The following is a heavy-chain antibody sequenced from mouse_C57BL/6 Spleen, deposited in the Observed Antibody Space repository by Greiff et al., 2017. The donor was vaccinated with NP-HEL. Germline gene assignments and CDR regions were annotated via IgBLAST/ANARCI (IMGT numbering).Heavy chain of an antibody. CDR2: IDPSDSYT. CDR3: ARRGDYDGNY. J-gene: IGHJ2*01. D-gene: IGHD2-4*01. Sequence: VQLQQPGAELVKPGASVKLSCKASGYTFTSYWMQWVKQRPGQGLEWIGEIDPSDSYTNYNQKFKGKATLTVDTASSTAYMQLSSLTSEDSAVYYCARRGDYDGNYWGQGTTLTVSS. V-gene: IGHV1-50*01. CDR1: GYTFTSYW.